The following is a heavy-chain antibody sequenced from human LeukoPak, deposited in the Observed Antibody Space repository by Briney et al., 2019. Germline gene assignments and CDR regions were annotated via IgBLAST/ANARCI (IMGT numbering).Heavy chain of an antibody. CDR1: GFAVNTYD. Sequence: GGSLILSCAASGFAVNTYDMHWVRQAPGEGPQWIAYFGISGTIYYADSVRGRFTISRDSAKNSLYLQMNGLRVDDTAIYYCAGYGVYPYWGQGTPGSVSS. J-gene: IGHJ4*02. CDR2: FGISGTI. CDR3: AGYGVYPY. D-gene: IGHD5/OR15-5a*01. V-gene: IGHV3-48*01.